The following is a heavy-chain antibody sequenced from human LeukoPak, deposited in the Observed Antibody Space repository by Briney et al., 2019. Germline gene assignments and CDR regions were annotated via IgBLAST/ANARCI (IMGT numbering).Heavy chain of an antibody. V-gene: IGHV1-69*06. D-gene: IGHD3-22*01. CDR2: IIPIFGTA. Sequence: ASVKVSCKASGGTFSSYAISWVRQAPGQGLEWMGGIIPIFGTANYAQKFQGRVTITADKSTSTAYMELSSLRSEDTAVYYCASLPDRDYYDSSGTDYWGQGTLVTVSS. J-gene: IGHJ4*02. CDR1: GGTFSSYA. CDR3: ASLPDRDYYDSSGTDY.